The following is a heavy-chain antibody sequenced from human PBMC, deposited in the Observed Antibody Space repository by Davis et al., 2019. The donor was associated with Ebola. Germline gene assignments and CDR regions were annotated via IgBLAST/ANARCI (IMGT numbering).Heavy chain of an antibody. CDR2: INSDGRTT. CDR1: EFTFSSYW. D-gene: IGHD1-7*01. V-gene: IGHV3-74*01. CDR3: ARAVNGNYGKFDY. Sequence: GESLKISCAASEFTFSSYWMHWVRQAPGKGLVWVSRINSDGRTTAYADSVKGRFTISRDNSKNTLYLQMNSLRAEDTAVYYCARAVNGNYGKFDYWGQGTLVTVSS. J-gene: IGHJ4*02.